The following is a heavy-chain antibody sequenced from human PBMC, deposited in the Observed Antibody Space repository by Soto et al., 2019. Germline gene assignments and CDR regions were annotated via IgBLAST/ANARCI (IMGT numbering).Heavy chain of an antibody. Sequence: SETLSLTCAVSGGSISSGGYSWSWIQQPPGKGLDWIGYIYHSGSTYYNPSLKSRVTISVDRSKNQFSLQLNSLTPEDTAVYYCARLIGNSWLDYWGQGTLVTVSS. J-gene: IGHJ4*02. V-gene: IGHV4-30-2*01. CDR1: GGSISSGGYS. CDR3: ARLIGNSWLDY. CDR2: IYHSGST. D-gene: IGHD2-15*01.